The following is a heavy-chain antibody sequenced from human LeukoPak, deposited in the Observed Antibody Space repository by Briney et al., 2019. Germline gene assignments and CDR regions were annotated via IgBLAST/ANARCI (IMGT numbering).Heavy chain of an antibody. CDR2: VSSNGIAT. J-gene: IGHJ4*02. D-gene: IGHD6-19*01. CDR3: ARTIREQWLTIDY. V-gene: IGHV3-64*04. CDR1: VFTFSSYA. Sequence: SGGSLRLSCSASVFTFSSYAMHSVRQAPGKGLEYVSGVSSNGIATYYADSVKGRFTISRDNSKNTLYLQMNSLGAEDTAVYYCARTIREQWLTIDYWGQGTLVTFSS.